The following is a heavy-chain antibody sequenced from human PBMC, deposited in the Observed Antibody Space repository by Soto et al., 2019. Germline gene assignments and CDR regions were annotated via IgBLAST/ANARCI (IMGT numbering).Heavy chain of an antibody. V-gene: IGHV4-34*01. CDR3: ERDGPGSRYYRAFER. CDR2: INHSGST. D-gene: IGHD2-2*01. CDR1: GGSFSGYY. Sequence: SETLSLTCAVYGGSFSGYYWSWIRQPPGKGLEWIGEINHSGSTNYNPSLKSRVTISVDTSKNQFSLKLSSVTAADTAVYYCERDGPGSRYYRAFERRGKVRMVTFAS. J-gene: IGHJ3*02.